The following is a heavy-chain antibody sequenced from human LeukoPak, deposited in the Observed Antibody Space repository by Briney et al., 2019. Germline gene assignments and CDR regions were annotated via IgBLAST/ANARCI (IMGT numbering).Heavy chain of an antibody. CDR2: IYYSGST. V-gene: IGHV4-30-4*01. CDR1: GGSISSGDYY. J-gene: IGHJ3*02. Sequence: PSQTLSLTCTVSGGSISSGDYYWSWIRQPPGKGLEWIGYIYYSGSTYYNPSLKSRVTISVDTSKNQFSLKLSSVTAADTAVYYCARDHRSPVDAFDIWGQGTVVTVSS. D-gene: IGHD1-14*01. CDR3: ARDHRSPVDAFDI.